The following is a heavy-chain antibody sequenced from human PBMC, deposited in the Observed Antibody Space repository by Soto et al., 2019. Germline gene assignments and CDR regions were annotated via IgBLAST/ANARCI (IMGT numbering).Heavy chain of an antibody. D-gene: IGHD6-6*01. CDR3: ARDRMGRDSSSSRDYYYYYGMDV. V-gene: IGHV1-2*02. J-gene: IGHJ6*02. CDR2: INPNSGGT. Sequence: ASVKVSCKASGHTFTGYYMHWVRQAPGQGLEWMGWINPNSGGTNYAQKFQGRVTMTRDTSISTAYMELSRLRSDDTAVYYCARDRMGRDSSSSRDYYYYYGMDVWGQGTTVTVSS. CDR1: GHTFTGYY.